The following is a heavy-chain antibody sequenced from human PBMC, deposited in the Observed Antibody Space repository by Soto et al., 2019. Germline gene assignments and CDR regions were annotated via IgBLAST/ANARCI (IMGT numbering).Heavy chain of an antibody. CDR2: IKQDGSEK. Sequence: LRLSCAASGFTFSSYWMSWVRQAPGKGLEWGANIKQDGSEKYYVDSVNGRFTSCRDNGKNSLYLQRNSLRAEDTAVYYCARVLCEVDYWGQGTMVTVPS. CDR1: GFTFSSYW. CDR3: ARVLCEVDY. J-gene: IGHJ4*02. V-gene: IGHV3-7*01.